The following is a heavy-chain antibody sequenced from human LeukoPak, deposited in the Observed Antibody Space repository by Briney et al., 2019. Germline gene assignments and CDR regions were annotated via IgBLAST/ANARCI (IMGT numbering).Heavy chain of an antibody. D-gene: IGHD1-20*01. CDR3: ASRALSGITGTTMGEYFQH. Sequence: ASVKVSCKASGGTFSSYAISWVRQAPGQGLEWMGGIIPIFGTANYAQKFQGRVTITADESTSTAYMELSSLRSEDTAVYYCASRALSGITGTTMGEYFQHWGQGTLVTVSS. V-gene: IGHV1-69*01. CDR1: GGTFSSYA. J-gene: IGHJ1*01. CDR2: IIPIFGTA.